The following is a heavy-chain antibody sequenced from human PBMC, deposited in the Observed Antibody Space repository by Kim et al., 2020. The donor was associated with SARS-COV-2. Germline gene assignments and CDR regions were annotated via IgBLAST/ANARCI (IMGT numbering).Heavy chain of an antibody. CDR1: GGSISSYY. CDR3: ARGGYYDSSGYYGG. D-gene: IGHD3-22*01. Sequence: SETLSLTCTVSGGSISSYYWSWIRQPPGKGLEWIGYIYYSGSTNYNPSLKSRVTISVDTSKNQFSLKLSSVTAADTAVYYCARGGYYDSSGYYGGWGQGTLVTVSS. J-gene: IGHJ4*02. V-gene: IGHV4-59*13. CDR2: IYYSGST.